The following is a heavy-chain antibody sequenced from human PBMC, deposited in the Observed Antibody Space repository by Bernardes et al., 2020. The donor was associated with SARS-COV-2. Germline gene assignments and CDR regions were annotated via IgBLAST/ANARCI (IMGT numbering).Heavy chain of an antibody. CDR3: VRVGPYGWESFDY. V-gene: IGHV3-72*01. CDR1: GFTFSDHY. D-gene: IGHD3-10*01. CDR2: VRTKPRSYST. J-gene: IGHJ4*02. Sequence: GGSLRLSCAASGFTFSDHYMDWVRQAPGKGLAWVGRVRTKPRSYSTDYAASVKGRFTISRDDSKNSVSLQMDSLKTEDTAVYYCVRVGPYGWESFDYWGQGTLATVSS.